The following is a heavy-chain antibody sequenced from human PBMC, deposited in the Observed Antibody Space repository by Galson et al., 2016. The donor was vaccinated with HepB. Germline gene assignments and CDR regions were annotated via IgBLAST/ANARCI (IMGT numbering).Heavy chain of an antibody. CDR3: ARDPGSGWHYYYYYMDV. Sequence: SLRLSCAASGFTVSSNYMSWARQAPGKGLEWVSVIYSGGTTYYADSVKGRFTISRDNSKNTLYLQMNSLRSEDTAVYYCARDPGSGWHYYYYYMDVWGKGTTVTVSS. J-gene: IGHJ6*03. CDR2: IYSGGTT. CDR1: GFTVSSNY. D-gene: IGHD6-19*01. V-gene: IGHV3-53*05.